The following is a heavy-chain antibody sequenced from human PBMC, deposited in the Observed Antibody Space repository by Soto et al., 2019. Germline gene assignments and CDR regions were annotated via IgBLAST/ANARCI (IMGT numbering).Heavy chain of an antibody. J-gene: IGHJ3*02. D-gene: IGHD2-15*01. CDR3: ARDRGVQLLPVPHAFDI. CDR2: IIPIFGTA. V-gene: IGHV1-69*12. Sequence: QVQLVQSGAEVKKPGSSVKVSCKASGGTFSSYAISWVRQAPGQGLEWMGGIIPIFGTANYAQKFQGRVTITADDSTSTAYMELSSLRSEDTAVYYCARDRGVQLLPVPHAFDIWGQGTMVTVSS. CDR1: GGTFSSYA.